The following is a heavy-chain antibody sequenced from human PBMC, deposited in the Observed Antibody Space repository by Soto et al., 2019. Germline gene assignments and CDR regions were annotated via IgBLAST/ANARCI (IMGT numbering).Heavy chain of an antibody. CDR1: GGSFSDYY. V-gene: IGHV4-34*01. J-gene: IGHJ2*01. CDR3: AREAPSRYFDL. Sequence: QVRLQQWGAGLLKPSETLPLTCAVYGGSFSDYYWSWIRQPPGKGLEWIGEINHSGSTNYNPSLKSRVTISVDTSKHQFSLKLNSVAAADTAVYYCAREAPSRYFDLWGRGTPVTVSS. CDR2: INHSGST.